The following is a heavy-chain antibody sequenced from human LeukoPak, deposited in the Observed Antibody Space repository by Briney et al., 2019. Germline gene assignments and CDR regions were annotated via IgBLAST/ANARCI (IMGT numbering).Heavy chain of an antibody. J-gene: IGHJ4*02. CDR3: AKDRIGYCTNRPPCYFDY. Sequence: GGSLRLSCAASGFTFSNYWMSWVRQAPGKGLEWVSAISGSGGSTYYADSVKGRFTISRDNSKNTLYLQMNSLRAEDTAVYYCAKDRIGYCTNRPPCYFDYWGQGTLVTVSS. D-gene: IGHD2-8*01. CDR1: GFTFSNYW. CDR2: ISGSGGST. V-gene: IGHV3-23*01.